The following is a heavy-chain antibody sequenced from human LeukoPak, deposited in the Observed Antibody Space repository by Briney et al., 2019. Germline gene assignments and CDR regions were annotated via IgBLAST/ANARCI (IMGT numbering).Heavy chain of an antibody. CDR2: IYYSGST. J-gene: IGHJ5*02. CDR1: GGSISSSSYY. Sequence: PSETLSLTCTVSGGSISSSSYYWGWIRQPPGKGLEWIGSIYYSGSTYYNPSLKSRVTISVDTSKNQFSLKLSSVTAADTAVYYCARDIVVVVAATPGLVNWFDPWGQGTLVTVSS. D-gene: IGHD2-15*01. CDR3: ARDIVVVVAATPGLVNWFDP. V-gene: IGHV4-39*07.